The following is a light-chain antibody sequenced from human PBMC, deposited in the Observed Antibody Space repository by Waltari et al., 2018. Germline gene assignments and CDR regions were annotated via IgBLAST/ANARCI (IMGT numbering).Light chain of an antibody. V-gene: IGLV3-25*03. CDR1: AWAEQY. J-gene: IGLJ3*02. Sequence: SSELTQPPSVSVSPGQTATITCSGDAWAEQYIYWYQQRPGQAPVLVIKKNTDRPSGIPERFSGSNSGTTATLTISGVQAEDGADYYCQSADVSNTYPWGFGGGTRLTVL. CDR2: KNT. CDR3: QSADVSNTYPWG.